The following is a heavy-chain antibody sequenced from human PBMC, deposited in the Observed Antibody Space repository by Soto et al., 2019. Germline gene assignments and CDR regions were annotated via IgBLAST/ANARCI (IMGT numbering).Heavy chain of an antibody. J-gene: IGHJ2*01. CDR1: GFTVSSNY. D-gene: IGHD3-16*01. CDR3: ARGGDGLFDL. V-gene: IGHV3-53*04. CDR2: IYSGGNT. Sequence: EVPLVESGGGLVQPGGSLRLSFAASGFTVSSNYMSWVRQAPGKGLEWVSFIYSGGNTYYADSVKGRFTISRHNSKNTLYLQMNSLRAEDTAVYYCARGGDGLFDLWGRGSLVTVSS.